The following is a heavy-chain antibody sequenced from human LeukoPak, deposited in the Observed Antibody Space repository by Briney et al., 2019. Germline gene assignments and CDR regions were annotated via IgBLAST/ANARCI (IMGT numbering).Heavy chain of an antibody. Sequence: PGGSLRLSCAASGFTFSSYAMSWVRQAPGKGLEWVSAISGSGGSTYYADSVKGRFTISRDNSKNTLYLQMNSLRAEDTAVYYCAKGGVHAIWIYRNWFDPWGQGTLVTVSS. CDR2: ISGSGGST. V-gene: IGHV3-23*01. D-gene: IGHD2-8*01. J-gene: IGHJ5*02. CDR3: AKGGVHAIWIYRNWFDP. CDR1: GFTFSSYA.